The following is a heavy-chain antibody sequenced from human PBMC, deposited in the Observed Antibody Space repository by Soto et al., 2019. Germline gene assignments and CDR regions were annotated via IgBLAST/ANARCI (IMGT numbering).Heavy chain of an antibody. J-gene: IGHJ3*02. CDR3: ARDEDNWNYVDAFDI. CDR1: GGSFSGYY. Sequence: SETLSLTCAVYGGSFSGYYWSWIRQPPGKGLEWIGEINHSGSTNYNPSLKSRVTISVDTSKNQFSLKLSSVTAADTAVYYYARDEDNWNYVDAFDIWGQGTMVTVSS. CDR2: INHSGST. D-gene: IGHD1-7*01. V-gene: IGHV4-34*01.